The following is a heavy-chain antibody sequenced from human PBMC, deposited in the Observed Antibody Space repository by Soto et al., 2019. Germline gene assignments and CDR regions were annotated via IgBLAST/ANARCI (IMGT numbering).Heavy chain of an antibody. J-gene: IGHJ5*02. CDR3: ARGASSGAAAFDP. V-gene: IGHV4-34*01. Sequence: QVQLQQWGAGLLKPSETLSLTCAVYGGSFSGYYWSWIRQPPGKGLEWIGEINHSGSTNYNPSLKSRVTISVDTSKNQFSLKLSSVTAADTAVYYCARGASSGAAAFDPWGQGTLVTVSS. CDR1: GGSFSGYY. CDR2: INHSGST. D-gene: IGHD6-13*01.